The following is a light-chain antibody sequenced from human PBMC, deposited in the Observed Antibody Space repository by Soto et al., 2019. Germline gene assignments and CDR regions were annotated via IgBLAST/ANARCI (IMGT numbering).Light chain of an antibody. J-gene: IGLJ2*01. V-gene: IGLV4-69*01. CDR3: QTWGTAIRV. CDR1: SGHSSYA. Sequence: QSVLTQSPSASASLGASVKLTCTLSSGHSSYAIAWHQQQPEKGPRYLMKLYSDGSHSKGDGIPDRFSGSSSGAERYLTISSLQSEDEADYYCQTWGTAIRVFGGGTKLTVL. CDR2: LYSDGSH.